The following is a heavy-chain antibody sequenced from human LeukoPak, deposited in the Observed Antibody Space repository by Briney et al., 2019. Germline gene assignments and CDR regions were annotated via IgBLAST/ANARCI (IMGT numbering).Heavy chain of an antibody. CDR1: GFTFSSYA. J-gene: IGHJ3*02. D-gene: IGHD3-22*01. V-gene: IGHV3-30-3*02. CDR2: ISYDGSNK. CDR3: AKSLFGMMVGDDAFDI. Sequence: PGGSLRLSCAASGFTFSSYAMHWVRQAPGKGLEWVAVISYDGSNKYYADSVKGRFTISRDNSQNTLSLQMNSLRAEDTALYYCAKSLFGMMVGDDAFDIWGQGTMVAVSS.